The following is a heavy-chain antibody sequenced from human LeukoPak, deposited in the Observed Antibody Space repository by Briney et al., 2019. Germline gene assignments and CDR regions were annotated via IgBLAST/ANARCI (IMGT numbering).Heavy chain of an antibody. CDR2: ISSSGSTI. D-gene: IGHD6-13*01. CDR1: GFTFSSYE. J-gene: IGHJ6*02. Sequence: GGSRRLSCAASGFTFSSYEMNWDRQAPGDGLEWVSYISSSGSTIYYADSVKGRFTISTDNAKNSLYLQMSRRRAEVTAVYYCAREKDIAAAGTYYYYGMDVWGQGNTVSVSS. V-gene: IGHV3-48*03. CDR3: AREKDIAAAGTYYYYGMDV.